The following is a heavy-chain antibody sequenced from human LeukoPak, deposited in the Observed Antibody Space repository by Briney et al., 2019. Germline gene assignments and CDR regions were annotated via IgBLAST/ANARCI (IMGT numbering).Heavy chain of an antibody. Sequence: SETLSLTCTVSGGSISSYYWSWIRQPPGKGLEWIGYIYYSGSTNYNPSLKSRVTISVDTSKNQFSLRLSSVTAADTAVYYCARFNCSSTSCYGDYYYYGMAVWGKGTTVTVSS. D-gene: IGHD2-2*01. CDR3: ARFNCSSTSCYGDYYYYGMAV. V-gene: IGHV4-59*01. CDR1: GGSISSYY. J-gene: IGHJ6*04. CDR2: IYYSGST.